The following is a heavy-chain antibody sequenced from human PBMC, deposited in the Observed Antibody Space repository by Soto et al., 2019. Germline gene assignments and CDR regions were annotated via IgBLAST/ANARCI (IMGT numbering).Heavy chain of an antibody. CDR3: AKARADYYDSSGYPVDY. CDR2: ISGSGGST. V-gene: IGHV3-23*01. Sequence: GGSLRLSCAASGVTFSSYAMSWVRQAPGKGLEWVSAISGSGGSTYYADSVKGRFTISRDNSKNTLYLQMNSLRAEDTAVHYCAKARADYYDSSGYPVDYWGQGTLVTSPQ. D-gene: IGHD3-22*01. CDR1: GVTFSSYA. J-gene: IGHJ4*02.